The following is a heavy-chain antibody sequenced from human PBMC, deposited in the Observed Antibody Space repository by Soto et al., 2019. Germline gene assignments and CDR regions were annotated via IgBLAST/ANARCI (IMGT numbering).Heavy chain of an antibody. V-gene: IGHV3-23*01. CDR2: ISGSGGST. J-gene: IGHJ6*02. D-gene: IGHD6-19*01. CDR1: GFTFSSYA. CDR3: AQDRGGREQWLLYYYYGMDV. Sequence: EVQLLESGGGLVQPGGSLRLSCAASGFTFSSYAMSWVRQAPGKGLEWVSAISGSGGSTYYADSVKGRFTISRDNSKNTLYLQMNSLRDEDTAVYYCAQDRGGREQWLLYYYYGMDVWGQWTTVTVSS.